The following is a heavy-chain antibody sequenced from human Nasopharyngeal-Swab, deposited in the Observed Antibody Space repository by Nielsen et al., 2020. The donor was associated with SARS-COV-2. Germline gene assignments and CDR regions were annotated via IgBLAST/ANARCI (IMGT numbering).Heavy chain of an antibody. CDR3: ARLRGTINSSAF. J-gene: IGHJ4*02. Sequence: GASLKISCSASGFTFTTSGMHWVRQAPGKGLEWLAMIWHDGSKKYYADSVEGRITISRDNSNSTLYLQMNSLKPDDTAMYYCARLRGTINSSAFWGQGTLVIVSS. CDR2: IWHDGSKK. V-gene: IGHV3-33*01. D-gene: IGHD1-26*01. CDR1: GFTFTTSG.